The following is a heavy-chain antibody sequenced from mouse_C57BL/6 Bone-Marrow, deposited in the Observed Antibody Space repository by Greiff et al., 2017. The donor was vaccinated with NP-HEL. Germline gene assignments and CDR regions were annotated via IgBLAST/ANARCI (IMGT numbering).Heavy chain of an antibody. CDR1: GYTFTSYW. D-gene: IGHD1-2*01. V-gene: IGHV1-64*01. Sequence: QVQLQQPGAELVKPGASVKLSCKASGYTFTSYWMHWVKQRPGQGLEWIGMIHPNSGSTNYNEKFKSKATLTVDKSSSTAYMQLSSLTSGDSAVYDGARCFINTADYWGQGTTLTVAT. J-gene: IGHJ2*01. CDR3: ARCFINTADY. CDR2: IHPNSGST.